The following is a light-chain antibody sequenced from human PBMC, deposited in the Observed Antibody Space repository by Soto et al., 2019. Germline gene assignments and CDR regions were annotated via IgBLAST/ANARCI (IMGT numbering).Light chain of an antibody. CDR1: QTISNL. CDR2: RAS. V-gene: IGKV1-5*03. Sequence: DIQMTQSPSTLSASVGDRVTITCRASQTISNLLAWYQQKPGRAPKLLIFRASTLEIGVPSRFSGSGSGTEFTLTISSLQPDDFATYYCQQYHSYSTFGPGIKVDIK. CDR3: QQYHSYST. J-gene: IGKJ3*01.